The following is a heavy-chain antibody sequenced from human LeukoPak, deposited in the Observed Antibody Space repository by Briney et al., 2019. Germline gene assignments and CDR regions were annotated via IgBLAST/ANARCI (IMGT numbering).Heavy chain of an antibody. D-gene: IGHD1-26*01. Sequence: PVGCLRLSCSTSGFTFGEYALSWVRQAPGKGLEWVGLIIIVAYGAATEYAASVKGRFTISREDSKSIAYVQMNSLKIEDTAVYYCSRIPTRGSYFISWYYFDYWGRGTLVTVSS. CDR3: SRIPTRGSYFISWYYFDY. CDR1: GFTFGEYA. CDR2: IIIVAYGAAT. J-gene: IGHJ4*02. V-gene: IGHV3-49*04.